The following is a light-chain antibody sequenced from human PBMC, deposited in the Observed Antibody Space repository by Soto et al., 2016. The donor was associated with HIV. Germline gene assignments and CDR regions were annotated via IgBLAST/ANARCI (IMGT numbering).Light chain of an antibody. CDR3: QAWDNNSVV. CDR2: KDN. J-gene: IGLJ2*01. CDR1: KLGNNY. Sequence: YEVTQPPSVSVAPGQTALITCSGDKLGNNYVSWYQQKPGQSSILVIYKDNNRPSGIPERFSGSNSGNTATLTISGAQALDEADYSCQAWDNNSVVFGGGTRLTVL. V-gene: IGLV3-1*01.